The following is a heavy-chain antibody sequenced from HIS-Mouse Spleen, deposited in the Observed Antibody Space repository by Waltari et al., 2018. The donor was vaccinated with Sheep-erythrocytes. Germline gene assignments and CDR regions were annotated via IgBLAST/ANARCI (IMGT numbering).Heavy chain of an antibody. V-gene: IGHV3-66*01. J-gene: IGHJ4*02. CDR1: VFTVSSNS. Sequence: EVQLVESGGGLVQPGGCLRLSGAASVFTVSSNSRAWVRQAPGKGLEWFSVIYSGGSTYYADSVKGRFTISRDNSKNPLYLQMNSLRAEDTAVYYCARVASGATFDYWGQGTLVTVSS. CDR3: ARVASGATFDY. D-gene: IGHD1-26*01. CDR2: IYSGGST.